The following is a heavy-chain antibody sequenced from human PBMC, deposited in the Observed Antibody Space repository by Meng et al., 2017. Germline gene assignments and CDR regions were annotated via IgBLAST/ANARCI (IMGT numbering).Heavy chain of an antibody. CDR3: PSADYGDYLPTHH. J-gene: IGHJ5*02. CDR1: GGSFSGYY. D-gene: IGHD4-17*01. CDR2: INHSGIT. Sequence: GSLRLSCAVYGGSFSGYYWSWIRQPPGKGLEWIGEINHSGITNYNPSLKSRVTISVDTSKNQFSLKLSSVTAADTAVYYCPSADYGDYLPTHHWGQGTLVTVSS. V-gene: IGHV4-34*01.